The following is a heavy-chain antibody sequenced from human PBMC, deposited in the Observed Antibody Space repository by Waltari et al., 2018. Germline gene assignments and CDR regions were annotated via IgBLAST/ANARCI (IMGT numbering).Heavy chain of an antibody. Sequence: EVQLVESGGGLVKPGGSLRLSCEASGFTLRGYSMNWVRQAPGKGLEWVSSISGDSRFIYYADSVNGRFTISSDDAKNSLYLQMNSLRVEDTAVYYCARDRRGYFDYWGPGTLVSVSS. V-gene: IGHV3-21*01. CDR2: ISGDSRFI. CDR3: ARDRRGYFDY. D-gene: IGHD3-16*01. CDR1: GFTLRGYS. J-gene: IGHJ4*02.